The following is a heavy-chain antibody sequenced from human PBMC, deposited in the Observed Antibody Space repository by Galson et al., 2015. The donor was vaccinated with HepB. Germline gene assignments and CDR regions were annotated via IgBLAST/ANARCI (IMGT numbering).Heavy chain of an antibody. CDR3: ARDFAAGGWFDP. Sequence: SLRLSCAASGFTVSSNYMSWVRQAPGKGLEWVSVVYSGGSTYYADSVKGRFTISRDNSKNTLYLQMNSLRAEDTAVYYCARDFAAGGWFDPWGQGTLVTVSS. D-gene: IGHD2-15*01. V-gene: IGHV3-53*01. CDR1: GFTVSSNY. CDR2: VYSGGST. J-gene: IGHJ5*02.